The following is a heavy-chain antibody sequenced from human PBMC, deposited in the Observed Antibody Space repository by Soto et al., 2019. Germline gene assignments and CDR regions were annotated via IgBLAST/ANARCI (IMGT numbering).Heavy chain of an antibody. J-gene: IGHJ2*01. CDR3: ARLDYEDWYFDL. V-gene: IGHV4-31*03. Sequence: QVQLQESGPGLVKPSQTLSLTCTVSGGSISSGGYYWSWIRQHPGKGLEWIGYIYYSGSTYYNPALKSRVTISVDTSKNQFSLKLSSVTAADTAVYYCARLDYEDWYFDLWGRGTLVTVSS. D-gene: IGHD4-17*01. CDR2: IYYSGST. CDR1: GGSISSGGYY.